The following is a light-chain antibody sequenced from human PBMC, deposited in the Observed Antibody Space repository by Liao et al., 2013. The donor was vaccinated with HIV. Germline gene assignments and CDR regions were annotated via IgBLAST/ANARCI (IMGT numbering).Light chain of an antibody. J-gene: IGLJ3*02. V-gene: IGLV3-1*01. CDR3: QAWDNYSWV. CDR2: QDS. Sequence: SYELTQPPSVSVSPGQTASITCSADKLGDKYSCWYQQKPGQSPALVIYQDSKRPSGIPDRFSGSNSGNTATLTISGSQPMDEADYYCQAWDNYSWVFGGGTVLAVL. CDR1: KLGDKY.